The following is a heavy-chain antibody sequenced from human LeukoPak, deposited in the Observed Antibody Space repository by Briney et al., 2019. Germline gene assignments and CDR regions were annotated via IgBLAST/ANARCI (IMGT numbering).Heavy chain of an antibody. V-gene: IGHV1-69-2*01. J-gene: IGHJ4*02. CDR1: GYTFTDYY. D-gene: IGHD2-2*03. CDR3: ARDGYCSSTSCYLGPDY. Sequence: GASVKVSCKASGYTFTDYYMHWVQQAPGKGLEWMGRVDPEDGETIYAEKFQGRVTITADTSTDTAYMELSSLRSEDTAVYYCARDGYCSSTSCYLGPDYWGQGTLVTVSS. CDR2: VDPEDGET.